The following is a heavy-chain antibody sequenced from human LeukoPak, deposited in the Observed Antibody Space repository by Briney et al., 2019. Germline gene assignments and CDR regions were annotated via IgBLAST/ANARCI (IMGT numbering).Heavy chain of an antibody. D-gene: IGHD3-9*01. CDR3: ARDGHYDILTGYFQD. CDR1: GFTFTDYY. CDR2: ITNSGTAI. V-gene: IGHV3-11*01. Sequence: GGSLRLSCAASGFTFTDYYMSWIRQVPGKGLEWVSHITNSGTAIYYADSVKGRFTISRDNAKNSLYLQMNSLRAEDTAVYYCARDGHYDILTGYFQDWGQGTLVTVSS. J-gene: IGHJ1*01.